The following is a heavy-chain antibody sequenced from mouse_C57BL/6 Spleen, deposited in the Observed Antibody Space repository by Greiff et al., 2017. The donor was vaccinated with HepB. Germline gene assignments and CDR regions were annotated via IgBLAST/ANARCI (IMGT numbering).Heavy chain of an antibody. V-gene: IGHV1-69*01. J-gene: IGHJ1*03. CDR3: AREYGSPRGYFDV. Sequence: QVQLQQPGAELVMPAASVKLSCKASGYTFTSYWLHWVKQRPGQGLEWIGEIDPSASYTNYNQKFKGKSTLTVDKSSSTADMQLRSLTSEDSAVYCCAREYGSPRGYFDVWGTGTTVTVSS. CDR2: IDPSASYT. D-gene: IGHD2-10*02. CDR1: GYTFTSYW.